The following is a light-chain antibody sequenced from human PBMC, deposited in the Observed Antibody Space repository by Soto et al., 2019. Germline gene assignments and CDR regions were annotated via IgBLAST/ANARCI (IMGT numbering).Light chain of an antibody. CDR1: SSDVGGYKY. J-gene: IGLJ3*02. Sequence: SVLTQPASVSGSPGQSITISCTGTSSDVGGYKYVSWYQQYPGKVPKLMIYEVTKRPAGVSYRFSGSKSGNTAFLTISGLQAEDEADYYCSSYRYKDTRVFGGGTKLTVL. CDR3: SSYRYKDTRV. V-gene: IGLV2-14*01. CDR2: EVT.